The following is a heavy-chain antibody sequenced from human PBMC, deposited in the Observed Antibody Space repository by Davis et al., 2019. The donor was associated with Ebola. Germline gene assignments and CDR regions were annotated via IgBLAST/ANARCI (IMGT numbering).Heavy chain of an antibody. Sequence: ASVKVSCKASGYTFTSYDINWVRQATGQGLEWMGWMNPNSGNTGYSQKFQGRVTITRDTSASTAYMELSSLRSEDTAVYYCARGAGVATAASLHYWGQGTLVTVSS. CDR2: MNPNSGNT. CDR3: ARGAGVATAASLHY. V-gene: IGHV1-8*01. CDR1: GYTFTSYD. J-gene: IGHJ4*02. D-gene: IGHD5-12*01.